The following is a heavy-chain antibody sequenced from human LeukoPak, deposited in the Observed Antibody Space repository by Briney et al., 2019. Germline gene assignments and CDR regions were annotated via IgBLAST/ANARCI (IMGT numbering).Heavy chain of an antibody. CDR3: AKDIAAFDAFDI. V-gene: IGHV3-23*01. CDR2: ISGSGGST. CDR1: GFTFSSYP. D-gene: IGHD6-25*01. Sequence: GGSLRLSCAASGFTFSSYPMSWVRQASGQGLELVSTISGSGGSTYYADSVKGRSTISRDNSKNTLFLQMNSLRAEDTAIYYCAKDIAAFDAFDIWGQGTMVTVSS. J-gene: IGHJ3*02.